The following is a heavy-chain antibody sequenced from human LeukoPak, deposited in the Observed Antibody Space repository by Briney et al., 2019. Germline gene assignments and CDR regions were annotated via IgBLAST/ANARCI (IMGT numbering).Heavy chain of an antibody. CDR1: GYTFTSYD. D-gene: IGHD3-10*01. CDR2: MNPNSGNT. Sequence: ASVKVSCKASGYTFTSYDINWVRQATGRGLEWMGWMNPNSGNTGYAQKFQGRVTMTRNTSISTAYMELSSLRSEDTAVYYCARAPSITMVRGSKSYYFDYWGQGTLVTVSS. J-gene: IGHJ4*02. V-gene: IGHV1-8*01. CDR3: ARAPSITMVRGSKSYYFDY.